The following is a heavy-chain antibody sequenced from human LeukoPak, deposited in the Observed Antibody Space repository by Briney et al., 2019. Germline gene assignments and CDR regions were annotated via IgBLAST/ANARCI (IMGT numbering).Heavy chain of an antibody. D-gene: IGHD3-16*01. CDR1: GFSFDDYA. CDR3: ARGPDSNFGARDGFDY. V-gene: IGHV3-49*04. Sequence: PGGSLRLSCSVSGFSFDDYAMNWVRQAPGKGLEWVGFIRGKAYGETTDYAASVKGRFIISRDEFDSIAYLQMNSLKSEDTAVYYCARGPDSNFGARDGFDYWGQGTLVTVSS. CDR2: IRGKAYGETT. J-gene: IGHJ4*02.